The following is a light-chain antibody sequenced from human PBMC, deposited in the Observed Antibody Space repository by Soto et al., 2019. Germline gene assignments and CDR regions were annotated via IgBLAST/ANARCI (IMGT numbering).Light chain of an antibody. J-gene: IGKJ1*01. Sequence: EIVMTQSPATLSVSPGERATLSCRASQSVSSNLAWYQQKTGQAPRLLIYGASTRATGIPARFSGSGSGTKFTLSISSLQSEDFAVYYCQQYNNWPGTFGQGTKV. CDR3: QQYNNWPGT. V-gene: IGKV3-15*01. CDR2: GAS. CDR1: QSVSSN.